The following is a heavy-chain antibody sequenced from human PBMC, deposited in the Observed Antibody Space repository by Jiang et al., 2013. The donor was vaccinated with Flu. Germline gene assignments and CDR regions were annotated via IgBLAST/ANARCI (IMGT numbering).Heavy chain of an antibody. CDR3: ARSTYASSWFDY. CDR2: INTNTAIP. V-gene: IGHV7-4-1*01. D-gene: IGHD6-13*01. Sequence: QSGSELRMSGASVKVSCKTSGYTLGAYSMNWLRQAPGQGLQWMGWINTNTAIPTYAQGFAGRFVFSLDTSVSTAYLQIPSLRPDDTAVYYCARSTYASSWFDY. J-gene: IGHJ4*01. CDR1: GYTLGAYS.